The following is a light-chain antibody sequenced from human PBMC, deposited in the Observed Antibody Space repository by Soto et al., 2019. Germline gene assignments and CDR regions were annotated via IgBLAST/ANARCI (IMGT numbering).Light chain of an antibody. CDR3: QQYYSTPLYT. J-gene: IGKJ2*01. CDR2: WAS. Sequence: DIVMTQSPDSLAVSLGERATINCKSSQSVLYSSNNKNYLAWYQQKPGQPPKLLIYWASTRESGVPDRFSGSGSGTDFTLIISSLRAEDVAVYYCQQYYSTPLYTFGQGTKLEIK. V-gene: IGKV4-1*01. CDR1: QSVLYSSNNKNY.